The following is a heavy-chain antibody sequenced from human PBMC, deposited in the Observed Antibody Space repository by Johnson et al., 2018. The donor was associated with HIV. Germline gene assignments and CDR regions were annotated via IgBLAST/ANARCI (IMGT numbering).Heavy chain of an antibody. Sequence: VHLVESGGGLVQPGRSLRLSCAASGFTFDDYAMHWVRQAPGKGLEWVSGISWNSGSIGYADSVKGRFTISRDNAKNSLYLQMNSLRAEDTALYYCAKKLGPGAISDGGAFDIWGQGTMVTVSS. D-gene: IGHD2-21*01. CDR2: ISWNSGSI. V-gene: IGHV3-9*01. J-gene: IGHJ3*02. CDR1: GFTFDDYA. CDR3: AKKLGPGAISDGGAFDI.